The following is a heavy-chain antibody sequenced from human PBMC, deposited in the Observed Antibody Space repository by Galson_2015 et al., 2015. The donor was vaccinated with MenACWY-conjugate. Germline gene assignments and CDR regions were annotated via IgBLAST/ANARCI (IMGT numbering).Heavy chain of an antibody. CDR3: ARAHLRKQRNDIAVAGTGDY. J-gene: IGHJ4*02. CDR2: ISAYNGNT. CDR1: GYTFTSYG. Sequence: QSGAEVKKPGTSVKVSCKASGYTFTSYGISWVRQAPGQGLEWMGWISAYNGNTNYAQKLQGRVTMTTDTSTSTAYMELRSLRSDDTAVYYCARAHLRKQRNDIAVAGTGDYWGQGTLVIVSS. V-gene: IGHV1-18*01. D-gene: IGHD6-19*01.